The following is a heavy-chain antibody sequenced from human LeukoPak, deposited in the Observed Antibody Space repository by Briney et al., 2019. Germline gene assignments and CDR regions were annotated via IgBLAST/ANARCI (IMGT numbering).Heavy chain of an antibody. V-gene: IGHV4-39*02. CDR3: ARDDLVYSVHHGMDV. CDR1: GGSISSSSYY. Sequence: PSETLSLTCTVSGGSISSSSYYWGWIRQPPGKGLEWIVSIYYSGSTYYNPSLKSRVTISVDTSKNQFSLKLSSVTAADTAVYFCARDDLVYSVHHGMDVWGRGITVTVSS. J-gene: IGHJ6*02. D-gene: IGHD2-15*01. CDR2: IYYSGST.